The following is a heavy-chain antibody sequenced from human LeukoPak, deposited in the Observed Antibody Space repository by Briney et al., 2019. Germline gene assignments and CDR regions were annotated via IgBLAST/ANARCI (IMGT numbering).Heavy chain of an antibody. CDR1: GGSISSYY. J-gene: IGHJ4*02. Sequence: SETLSLTCTVSGGSISSYYWSWIRQPPGKGPEWIGYIYYSGSTNYNPSLKSRVTISVDTSKNQFSLKLSSVTAADTAVYYCARVDCSSTSCYPLDWGQGTLVTVSS. CDR2: IYYSGST. CDR3: ARVDCSSTSCYPLD. D-gene: IGHD2-2*01. V-gene: IGHV4-59*01.